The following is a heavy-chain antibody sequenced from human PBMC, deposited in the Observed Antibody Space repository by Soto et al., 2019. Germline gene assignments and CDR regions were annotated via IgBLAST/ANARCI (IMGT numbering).Heavy chain of an antibody. CDR2: IYYSGST. J-gene: IGHJ6*02. CDR1: GGSISSYY. Sequence: QVQLQESGPGLVKPSETLSLTCTVSGGSISSYYWSWIRQPPGKGLEWIGYIYYSGSTNYNPSLKSRVTISVDTSKNQFSLKLSSVTAADTAVYYCARDKTVRYYYGMDVWGQGTTVTVSS. V-gene: IGHV4-59*01. D-gene: IGHD4-17*01. CDR3: ARDKTVRYYYGMDV.